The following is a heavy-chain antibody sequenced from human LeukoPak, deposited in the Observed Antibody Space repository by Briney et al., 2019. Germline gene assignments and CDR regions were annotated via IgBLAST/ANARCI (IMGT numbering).Heavy chain of an antibody. CDR1: LLSLSSYW. J-gene: IGHJ4*02. CDR3: ASSRGEWNLYFNY. Sequence: GGSPRLSCAASLLSLSSYWMRWVRQAPGKGLEGGANIKQDPSEKYYVESLTGRVTIYRHNAKNTLFLQMKSLRVEDTAVYYCASSRGEWNLYFNYWGQGTLVTVSS. CDR2: IKQDPSEK. D-gene: IGHD3-10*01. V-gene: IGHV3-7*01.